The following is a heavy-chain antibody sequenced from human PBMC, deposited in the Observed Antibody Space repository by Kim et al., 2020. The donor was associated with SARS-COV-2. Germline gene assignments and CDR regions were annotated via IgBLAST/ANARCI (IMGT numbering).Heavy chain of an antibody. V-gene: IGHV3-23*01. CDR3: AKDMTGRNGFDP. D-gene: IGHD1-20*01. Sequence: YYAGSVDGRFTLSRDNSKNTLYLQMNSLRAEDTAVYYCAKDMTGRNGFDPWGQGTLVTVSS. J-gene: IGHJ5*02.